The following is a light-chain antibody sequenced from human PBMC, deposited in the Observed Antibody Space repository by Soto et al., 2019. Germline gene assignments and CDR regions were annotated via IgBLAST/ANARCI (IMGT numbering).Light chain of an antibody. CDR1: GSDVGNYIY. CDR3: SSYAGSNTWV. V-gene: IGLV2-14*01. Sequence: QSVLTQPASVSGSPGQSITISCTGTGSDVGNYIYVSWYQQHPGKAPKVMIYEVSNRPSGVSKRFSGSKSGNTASLTISGLQAEDEADYYCSSYAGSNTWVFGGGTKLTVL. J-gene: IGLJ3*02. CDR2: EVS.